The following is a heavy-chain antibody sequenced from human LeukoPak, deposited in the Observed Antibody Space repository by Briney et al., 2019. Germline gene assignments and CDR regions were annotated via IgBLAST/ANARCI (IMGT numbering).Heavy chain of an antibody. V-gene: IGHV4-30-4*01. CDR1: GGSISSGDSY. D-gene: IGHD1-1*01. Sequence: SETLSLTCTVSGGSISSGDSYWSWIRQPPGKGLEWIGYIYYSGSTYYNPSLKSRVTISVDTSKNQFSLKLSSVTAADTAVYHCARGRRDFDCWGQGTLVTVSS. CDR2: IYYSGST. J-gene: IGHJ4*02. CDR3: ARGRRDFDC.